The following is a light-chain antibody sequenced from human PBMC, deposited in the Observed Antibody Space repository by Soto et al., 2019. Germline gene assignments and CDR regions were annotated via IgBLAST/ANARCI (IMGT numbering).Light chain of an antibody. J-gene: IGKJ1*01. CDR3: QQYNSYSLT. Sequence: IQMAQSTFTLSASVGDRVTITCRARQTISSWLAWYQQKPGKAPKLLIYKASTLKSGVPSRFSGSGSGTEFTLTICSLQPDDFATYYCQQYNSYSLTFAHGTKVDVK. CDR2: KAS. CDR1: QTISSW. V-gene: IGKV1-5*03.